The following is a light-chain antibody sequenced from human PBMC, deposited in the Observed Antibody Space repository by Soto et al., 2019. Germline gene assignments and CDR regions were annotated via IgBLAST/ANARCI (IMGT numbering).Light chain of an antibody. CDR3: CSYAGSSTFVV. CDR2: EGS. Sequence: QSALTQPASVSGSTGQSITISCTGTSRDVGSYNLVSWYQQHPGKAPKLMIYEGSKRPSGVSNRFSGSKSGNTASLTISGLQAEDEADYYCCSYAGSSTFVVFGGGTKLTVL. CDR1: SRDVGSYNL. J-gene: IGLJ2*01. V-gene: IGLV2-23*01.